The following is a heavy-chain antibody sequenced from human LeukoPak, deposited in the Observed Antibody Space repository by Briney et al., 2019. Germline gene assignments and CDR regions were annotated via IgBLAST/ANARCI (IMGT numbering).Heavy chain of an antibody. D-gene: IGHD5-18*01. V-gene: IGHV4-59*12. CDR3: ARDRGYTYGYMGSYFDY. CDR2: IYYSGST. J-gene: IGHJ4*02. Sequence: PSETLSLTCTVSGGSISSYYWSWIRQPPGKGLEWIGYIYYSGSTYYNPSLKSRVTISVDTSKDQFSLKLSSVTAADTAVYYCARDRGYTYGYMGSYFDYWGQGTLVTVSS. CDR1: GGSISSYY.